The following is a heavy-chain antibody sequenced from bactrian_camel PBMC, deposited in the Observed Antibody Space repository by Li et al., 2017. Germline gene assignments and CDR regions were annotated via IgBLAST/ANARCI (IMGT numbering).Heavy chain of an antibody. CDR2: IYRRGGMT. D-gene: IGHD4*01. Sequence: QLVESGGGSVQAGGSLRLSCTGFEYSFSRDCVGWFRQTPGKEREGVAAIYRRGGMTYYGNPVRGRFTISQDNANNTYYLQMNSLKGGVDYGKGTCDPTEYEYSNFGQGTQVT. CDR3: CDPTEYEYSN. V-gene: IGHV3S40*01. J-gene: IGHJ4*01. CDR1: EYSFSRDC.